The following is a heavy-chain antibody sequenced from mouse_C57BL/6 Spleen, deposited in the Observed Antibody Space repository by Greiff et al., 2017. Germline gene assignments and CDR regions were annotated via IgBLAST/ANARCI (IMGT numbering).Heavy chain of an antibody. D-gene: IGHD4-1*02. CDR2: INPSSGYT. Sequence: QVQLQQSGAELAKPGASVKLSCKASGYTFTSYWMHWVKQRPGQGLEGIGYINPSSGYTKYNQKFKDKATLTADKSSSTAYMQLSSLTYEDSAVYYCASTGTNWYFDVWGTGTTVTVSS. J-gene: IGHJ1*03. V-gene: IGHV1-7*01. CDR3: ASTGTNWYFDV. CDR1: GYTFTSYW.